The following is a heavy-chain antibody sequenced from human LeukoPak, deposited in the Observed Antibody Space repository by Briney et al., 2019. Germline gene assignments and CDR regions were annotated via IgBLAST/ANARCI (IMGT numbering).Heavy chain of an antibody. CDR1: GFTFSNYA. Sequence: GGSLRLSCSASGFTFSNYAMSWVRQAPGRGLEWVSCINDGVGRTFYADAVRGRFTISRDNSQNSLYLQMNSLRAEDTAVYYCARVLVLMVYAIGPFDYWGQGTLVTVSS. CDR3: ARVLVLMVYAIGPFDY. V-gene: IGHV3-23*01. D-gene: IGHD2-8*01. CDR2: INDGVGRT. J-gene: IGHJ4*02.